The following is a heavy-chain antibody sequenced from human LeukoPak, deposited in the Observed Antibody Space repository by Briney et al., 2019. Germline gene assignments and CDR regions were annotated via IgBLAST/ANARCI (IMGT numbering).Heavy chain of an antibody. CDR3: ANFERTVAGPYNWFDP. Sequence: SGGSLRLSCAASGLTFSTYAMSWVRQAPGKGLEWVSAISGGGGTTYYADSVKGRFTITRDNSKNTLYLQINTLRAEDTAVYYCANFERTVAGPYNWFDPWGQGTQVTVSS. CDR2: ISGGGGTT. CDR1: GLTFSTYA. D-gene: IGHD6-19*01. V-gene: IGHV3-23*01. J-gene: IGHJ5*02.